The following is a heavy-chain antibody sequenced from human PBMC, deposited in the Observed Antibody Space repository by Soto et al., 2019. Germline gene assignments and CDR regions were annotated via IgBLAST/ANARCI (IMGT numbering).Heavy chain of an antibody. CDR1: GFTFSSSW. J-gene: IGHJ4*02. D-gene: IGHD6-19*01. CDR2: IKQDGSEK. V-gene: IGHV3-7*05. Sequence: GGSLRLSCAASGFTFSSSWMSWVRKAPGKGLEWVANIKQDGSEKYYVDSVKGRFTISRDNAKNSLYLQMNSRRAEDTAVYYCARDYWGKCLVPYFDYWGQGTLVTVSS. CDR3: ARDYWGKCLVPYFDY.